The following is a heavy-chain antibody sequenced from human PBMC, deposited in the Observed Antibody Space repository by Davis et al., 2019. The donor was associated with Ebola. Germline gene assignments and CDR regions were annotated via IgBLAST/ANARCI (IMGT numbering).Heavy chain of an antibody. CDR3: AAGGVGGGFDI. CDR1: GFTFSSYG. J-gene: IGHJ3*02. D-gene: IGHD2-15*01. Sequence: GGSLRLSCPASGFTFSSYGMHWVRQAPGKGLEWVAVISYDGSNKYYADSVKGRFTISRDNSKNTLYLQMNSLRAEDTAVYYCAAGGVGGGFDIWGQGTMVTVSS. V-gene: IGHV3-30*03. CDR2: ISYDGSNK.